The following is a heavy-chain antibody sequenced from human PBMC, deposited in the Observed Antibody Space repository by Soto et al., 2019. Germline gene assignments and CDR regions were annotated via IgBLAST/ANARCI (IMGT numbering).Heavy chain of an antibody. J-gene: IGHJ4*02. CDR2: ISFDGRNE. CDR1: GFSFSSHG. D-gene: IGHD3-10*01. Sequence: QMQLVESGGGVVQPGRSLRLSCAASGFSFSSHGMHWVRQAPGKGLEWVAVISFDGRNEYYGDSVKGRFTISRDNSKNXLXLXMNSLRAEDTAVYYCAKDQYKASMVRGVIITDGYDYWGQGTLVTVSS. V-gene: IGHV3-30*18. CDR3: AKDQYKASMVRGVIITDGYDY.